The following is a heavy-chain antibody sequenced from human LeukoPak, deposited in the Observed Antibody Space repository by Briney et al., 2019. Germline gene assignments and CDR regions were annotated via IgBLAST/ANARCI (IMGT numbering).Heavy chain of an antibody. CDR2: INPNSGGT. J-gene: IGHJ2*01. D-gene: IGHD2-8*02. Sequence: EASVKVSCKASGYTFTGYYMHWVRQAPGQGLEWMGWINPNSGGTNYAQKFQGSVTMTRDTSISTAYMELSRLRSDDTAVYYCAREGETGGYWYFDLWGRGTLVTVSS. V-gene: IGHV1-2*02. CDR1: GYTFTGYY. CDR3: AREGETGGYWYFDL.